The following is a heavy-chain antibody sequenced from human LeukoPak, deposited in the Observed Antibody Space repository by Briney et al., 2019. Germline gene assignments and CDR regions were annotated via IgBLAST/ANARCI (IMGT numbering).Heavy chain of an antibody. CDR3: ASDLLHDYADSTGY. CDR1: GGPINSYY. D-gene: IGHD4-17*01. CDR2: IYTSGST. Sequence: SETLSLTCTVSGGPINSYYWSWIRQPAGKGLEWIGRIYTSGSTNYNPSLKSRVTMSVDTSKNQFSLKLSSVTAADTAVYYCASDLLHDYADSTGYWGQGTLVTVSS. V-gene: IGHV4-4*07. J-gene: IGHJ4*02.